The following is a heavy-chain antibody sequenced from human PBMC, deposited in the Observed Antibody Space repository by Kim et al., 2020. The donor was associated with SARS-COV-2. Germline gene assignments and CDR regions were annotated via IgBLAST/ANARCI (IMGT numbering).Heavy chain of an antibody. D-gene: IGHD3-10*01. J-gene: IGHJ4*02. Sequence: NDNPTLKSRVTISVDTSTNHFSLKLSSVTAADRAVYYCARGRIWFGELSEWGQGTLVTVSS. V-gene: IGHV4-34*01. CDR3: ARGRIWFGELSE.